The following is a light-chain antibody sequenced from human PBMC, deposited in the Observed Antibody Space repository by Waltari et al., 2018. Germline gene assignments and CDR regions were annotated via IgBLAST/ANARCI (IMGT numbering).Light chain of an antibody. Sequence: QSALTQPRSVSGSPGQSVTISCTGTSSDIGGYNYVSWYQQHPGKAPKLMIYDVTIRTAGVPDRFSGAKSDNTASLTISGLEAEDEANYHCYSYAGNYTYVFGTGTKVTVL. V-gene: IGLV2-11*01. J-gene: IGLJ1*01. CDR1: SSDIGGYNY. CDR2: DVT. CDR3: YSYAGNYTYV.